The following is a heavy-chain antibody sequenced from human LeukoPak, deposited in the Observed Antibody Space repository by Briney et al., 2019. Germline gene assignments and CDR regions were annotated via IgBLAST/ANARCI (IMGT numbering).Heavy chain of an antibody. J-gene: IGHJ4*02. CDR1: GGTFSSYA. Sequence: GASVMVSCKASGGTFSSYAISWVRQAPGQGLEWMGGIIPIFGTANYAQKFQGRVTITADESTSTAYMELRSLRSDDTAVYYCARDLERYYDLEGRSGYWGQGTLVTVSS. CDR3: ARDLERYYDLEGRSGY. CDR2: IIPIFGTA. V-gene: IGHV1-69*13. D-gene: IGHD3-3*01.